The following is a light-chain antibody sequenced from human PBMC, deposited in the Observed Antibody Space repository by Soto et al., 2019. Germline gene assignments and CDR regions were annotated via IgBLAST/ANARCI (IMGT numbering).Light chain of an antibody. CDR1: QSISSW. CDR2: DAS. V-gene: IGKV1-5*01. Sequence: DIQMTQSPSTLSASVGDRVTITCRASQSISSWLAWYQQKPGKAPKRLIDDASSLESGVPSRFSGSGSGTEFTLTISSLQPDDFATYYCQQYNSYSGTFGQGTKVEIK. J-gene: IGKJ1*01. CDR3: QQYNSYSGT.